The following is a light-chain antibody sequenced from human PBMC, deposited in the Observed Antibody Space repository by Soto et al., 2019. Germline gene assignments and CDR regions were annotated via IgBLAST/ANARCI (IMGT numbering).Light chain of an antibody. V-gene: IGLV2-8*01. J-gene: IGLJ2*01. CDR3: SSYAGSNLVV. CDR2: EVS. CDR1: SSDVGGYNF. Sequence: QSALTQPPSASGSPGQSVTISCTGTSSDVGGYNFVSWYQQHPGKAPKLMIYEVSERPSGVPDRFSDSKSGNTASLTVSGLQAEDEADYYCSSYAGSNLVVFGGGTKLTVL.